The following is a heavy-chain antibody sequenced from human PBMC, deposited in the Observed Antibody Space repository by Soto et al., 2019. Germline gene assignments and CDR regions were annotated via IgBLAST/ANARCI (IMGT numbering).Heavy chain of an antibody. V-gene: IGHV4-59*08. CDR1: GGSFTNYY. J-gene: IGHJ4*02. D-gene: IGHD3-10*01. CDR2: IYNTGST. Sequence: SETLSLTCTVSGGSFTNYYWSWIRQPPGRGLEWIGYIYNTGSTNYNPSLKSRVTISVDTSKNQFSLKLSSVTAADTAVYYCASRNYYGSGSYHYYYDYWSQGTLVTVSS. CDR3: ASRNYYGSGSYHYYYDY.